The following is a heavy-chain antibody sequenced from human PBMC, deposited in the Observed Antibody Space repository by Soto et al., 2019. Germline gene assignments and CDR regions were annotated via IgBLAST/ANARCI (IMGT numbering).Heavy chain of an antibody. J-gene: IGHJ4*02. D-gene: IGHD3-10*01. CDR1: GFTFSDPY. Sequence: QVQLVESGGGLVKPGGSLRLSCAASGFTFSDPYMTWIRQAPGKGLEWISYISGSGDTIYYADSVKGRFTVSRDNAKNALYLQMNSMSDEDTAVYYCASDPYYYAPEYWGQGTHVTVSS. CDR3: ASDPYYYAPEY. V-gene: IGHV3-11*01. CDR2: ISGSGDTI.